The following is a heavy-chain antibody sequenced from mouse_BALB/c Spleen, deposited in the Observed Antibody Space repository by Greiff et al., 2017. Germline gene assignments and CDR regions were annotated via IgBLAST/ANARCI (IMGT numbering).Heavy chain of an antibody. Sequence: EVQLVESGGGLVKPGGSLKLSCAASGFTFSSYAMSWVRQTPEKRLEWVASISSGGSTYSPDSVKGRFTISRANDRNILYLQMSSLRSEDTAMYYCARGSYYYGSSYYCDYWGQGTTLTVSS. CDR2: ISSGGST. J-gene: IGHJ2*01. CDR3: ARGSYYYGSSYYCDY. V-gene: IGHV5-6-5*01. D-gene: IGHD1-1*01. CDR1: GFTFSSYA.